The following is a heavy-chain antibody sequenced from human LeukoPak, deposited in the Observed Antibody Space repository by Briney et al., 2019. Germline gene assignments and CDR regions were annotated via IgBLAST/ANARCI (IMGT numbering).Heavy chain of an antibody. CDR3: VRDYFDSSGARRGFDY. J-gene: IGHJ4*02. D-gene: IGHD3-22*01. CDR2: TYYRSKWYN. V-gene: IGHV6-1*01. Sequence: SQTLSLTCAISGDSVSSNSAAWNWIRQSPSRGLEWLGRTYYRSKWYNDYAVSVKSRITINPDTSKNQFSLQANSVTPEDTAVYYCVRDYFDSSGARRGFDYWGQGTLVTVSS. CDR1: GDSVSSNSAA.